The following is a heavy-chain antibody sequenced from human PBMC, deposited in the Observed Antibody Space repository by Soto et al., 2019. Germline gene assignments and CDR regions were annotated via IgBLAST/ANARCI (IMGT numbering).Heavy chain of an antibody. Sequence: QITLKESGPTLVKPTQTLTLTCTFSGFSLSTRGVGVGWIRQPPGKALEWLALVYWDDDKGYSPSLKSRLTISKDNSKNQVVLTVANMDPVDTATYYCAHRPRGYSYYFDYWGEGTLVPVSP. CDR3: AHRPRGYSYYFDY. CDR1: GFSLSTRGVG. CDR2: VYWDDDK. V-gene: IGHV2-5*02. J-gene: IGHJ4*02. D-gene: IGHD5-18*01.